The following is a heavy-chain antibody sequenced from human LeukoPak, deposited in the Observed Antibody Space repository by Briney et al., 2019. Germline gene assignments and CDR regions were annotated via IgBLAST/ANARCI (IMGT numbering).Heavy chain of an antibody. CDR3: AKPGGGSWEWGSYYFDY. V-gene: IGHV3-30*18. J-gene: IGHJ4*02. Sequence: GRSLRLSCAASGFTFTTYGMHWVRQAPGKGLEWVAFISSDGSHKYYADSMKGRFTISRDSSKSTLYLQMNSLRPDATAVYYCAKPGGGSWEWGSYYFDYWGQGTLVAVSS. CDR2: ISSDGSHK. D-gene: IGHD2-15*01. CDR1: GFTFTTYG.